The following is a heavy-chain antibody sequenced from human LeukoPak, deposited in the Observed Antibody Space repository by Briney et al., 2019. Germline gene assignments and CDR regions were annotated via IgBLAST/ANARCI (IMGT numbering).Heavy chain of an antibody. CDR2: IYYSGST. Sequence: PSETLSLTCTVSGGSISSYYWSWIRQPPGKGLEWIGYIYYSGSTNYNPSLKSRATISVDTSKNQFSLKLSSVTAADTAVYYCASTISVAGSTHFDYWGQGTLVTVSS. V-gene: IGHV4-59*01. J-gene: IGHJ4*02. CDR1: GGSISSYY. CDR3: ASTISVAGSTHFDY. D-gene: IGHD6-19*01.